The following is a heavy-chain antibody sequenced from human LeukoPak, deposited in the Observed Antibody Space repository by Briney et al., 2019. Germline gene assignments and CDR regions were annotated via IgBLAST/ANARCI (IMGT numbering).Heavy chain of an antibody. V-gene: IGHV3-53*01. CDR3: AKDDIVVVPAATFDY. J-gene: IGHJ4*02. CDR2: IYSGGST. CDR1: GFTVSSNY. D-gene: IGHD2-2*01. Sequence: PGGSLRLSCAASGFTVSSNYMSWVRQAPGKGLEWVSVIYSGGSTYYADSVKGRFTISRDNSKNTLYLQMNSLRAEDTAVYYCAKDDIVVVPAATFDYWGQGTLVTVSS.